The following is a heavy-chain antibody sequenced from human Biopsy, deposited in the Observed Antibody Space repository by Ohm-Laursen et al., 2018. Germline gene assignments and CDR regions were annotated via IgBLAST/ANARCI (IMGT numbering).Heavy chain of an antibody. Sequence: SQTLSLTCTVSGGPISSSSTYYWAWLRQPPGKGLEWIGSIYNTETTFYNPSLKSRVTISIDTSTNQFSLKLSSVTAADTALYFCARHPTGFWFDPWGHGTLVTVSS. V-gene: IGHV4-39*01. CDR1: GGPISSSSTYY. J-gene: IGHJ5*02. CDR3: ARHPTGFWFDP. CDR2: IYNTETT.